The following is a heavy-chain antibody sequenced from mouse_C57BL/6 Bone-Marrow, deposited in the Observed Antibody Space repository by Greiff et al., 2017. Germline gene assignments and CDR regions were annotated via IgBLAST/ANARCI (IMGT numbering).Heavy chain of an antibody. D-gene: IGHD2-2*01. CDR1: GYTFTSYW. V-gene: IGHV1-52*01. CDR3: ARGVYYGSPYYFDY. Sequence: QVQQQQPGAELVRPGSSVKLSCKASGYTFTSYWMHWVKQRPIQGLEWIGNIDPSDSETHYNQKFKDKATLTVDKSSSTAYMQRSSLTSEDSAVYYGARGVYYGSPYYFDYWGQGTTLTVSS. J-gene: IGHJ2*01. CDR2: IDPSDSET.